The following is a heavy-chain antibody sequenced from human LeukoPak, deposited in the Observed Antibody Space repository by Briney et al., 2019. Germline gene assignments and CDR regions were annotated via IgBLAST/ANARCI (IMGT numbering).Heavy chain of an antibody. CDR3: AKGITAESLFDY. CDR1: GFTFSTYA. Sequence: GGSLRLSCAASGFTFSTYAMSWVRQAPGKGLEWVSAISGSGYYTYYADSVKGRFTISRDNSKNTLYLQMNSLRAEDTAEYYCAKGITAESLFDYWGQGTLVIVSS. V-gene: IGHV3-23*01. CDR2: ISGSGYYT. J-gene: IGHJ4*02. D-gene: IGHD6-25*01.